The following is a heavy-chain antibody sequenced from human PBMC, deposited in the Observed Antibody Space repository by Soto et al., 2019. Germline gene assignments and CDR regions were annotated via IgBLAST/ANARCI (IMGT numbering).Heavy chain of an antibody. CDR1: GGSSNSDD. V-gene: IGHV4-4*07. CDR3: ARDLSSYLDLWTPGAIHY. Sequence: PSGTLSLTSTVSGGSSNSDDWCYAGLPSGKGLEWIGRIYTSGSTNYNPSLKSRVTMSVDTSKNQFSLKLSSVTAADTAVYYCARDLSSYLDLWTPGAIHYWGKGTLLTVSS. D-gene: IGHD3-3*01. CDR2: IYTSGST. J-gene: IGHJ4*02.